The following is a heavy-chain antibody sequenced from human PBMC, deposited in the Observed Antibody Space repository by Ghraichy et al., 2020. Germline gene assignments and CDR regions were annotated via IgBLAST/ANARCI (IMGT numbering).Heavy chain of an antibody. Sequence: ASVKVSCKASGYIFTNYDINWVRQAAGQGLEWMGWMDPSSGNTGYARKFQGRVTMTRDTSINTAYMELSSLRSEDTAVYYCARTYYYDGSHNRNPNWFDPWGQGTVVTVSS. CDR3: ARTYYYDGSHNRNPNWFDP. V-gene: IGHV1-8*02. D-gene: IGHD3-22*01. CDR1: GYIFTNYD. CDR2: MDPSSGNT. J-gene: IGHJ5*02.